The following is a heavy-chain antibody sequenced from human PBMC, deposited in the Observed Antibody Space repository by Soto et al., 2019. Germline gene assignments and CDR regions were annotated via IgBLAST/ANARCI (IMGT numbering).Heavy chain of an antibody. CDR3: ARDDNAFDI. CDR1: GGSIISGGYS. V-gene: IGHV4-30-2*01. Sequence: TLSLTCAVCGGSIISGGYSCICIRQRPWSGLELIGYIYHSGSTYYNPSLKSRVTISVDRSKNQFSLKLSSVTAAYTAVYYCARDDNAFDIWGQGTMVTVSS. J-gene: IGHJ3*02. CDR2: IYHSGST.